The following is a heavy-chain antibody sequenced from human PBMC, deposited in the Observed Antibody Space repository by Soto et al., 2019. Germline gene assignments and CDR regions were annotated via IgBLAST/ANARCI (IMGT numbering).Heavy chain of an antibody. D-gene: IGHD1-26*01. CDR2: IYHSGST. Sequence: SETLSLTCAVSGGSISSGGYSWSWIRQPPGKGLEWIGYIYHSGSTYYNPSLKSRVTISVDRSKNQFSLKLSSVTAADTAVYYCARGESRRSWFDPWGQGTLVTVSS. CDR1: GGSISSGGYS. CDR3: ARGESRRSWFDP. J-gene: IGHJ5*02. V-gene: IGHV4-30-2*01.